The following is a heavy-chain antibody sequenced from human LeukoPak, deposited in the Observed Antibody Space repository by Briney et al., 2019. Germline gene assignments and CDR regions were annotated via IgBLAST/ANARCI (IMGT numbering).Heavy chain of an antibody. CDR1: LYTFTVYY. CDR2: INPNSGGT. CDR3: ARDGVGYYDSSGYYYFQH. J-gene: IGHJ1*01. Sequence: AAVTVSFMASLYTFTVYYMHGVRPAPGQGHECMGWINPNSGGTNYAQKFQGRVTMTRDTSISTAYMELSRMRSDDTAVYYCARDGVGYYDSSGYYYFQHWGQGTLVTVSS. V-gene: IGHV1-2*02. D-gene: IGHD3-22*01.